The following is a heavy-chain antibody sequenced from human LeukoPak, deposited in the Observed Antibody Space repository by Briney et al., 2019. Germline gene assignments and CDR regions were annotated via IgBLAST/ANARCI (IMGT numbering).Heavy chain of an antibody. CDR1: GFTFSGSA. CDR2: IRSKANSYAT. D-gene: IGHD2-15*01. Sequence: PGGSLRLSCAASGFTFSGSAMHWVRQASGKGLEWVGRIRSKANSYATAYAASVKGRFTISRDDSKNTAYLKMNSLKTEDTAVYYCTRRPLGYCSGGSCYPDAFDIWGQGTMVTVSS. CDR3: TRRPLGYCSGGSCYPDAFDI. J-gene: IGHJ3*02. V-gene: IGHV3-73*01.